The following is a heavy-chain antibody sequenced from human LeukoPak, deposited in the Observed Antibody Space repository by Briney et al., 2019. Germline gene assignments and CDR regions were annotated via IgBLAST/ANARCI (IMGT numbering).Heavy chain of an antibody. Sequence: GGSLRLSCAASGFTFSDYAMSWVRQAPGKGLEWVSSMIGRNFYIKYSDSVRGRFTMSRDNSSNALYLQMSSLTAGDTAIYYCARAMGYTGNYFDHWGQGTLVTVSS. CDR1: GFTFSDYA. D-gene: IGHD1-1*01. CDR2: MIGRNFYI. J-gene: IGHJ4*02. CDR3: ARAMGYTGNYFDH. V-gene: IGHV3-23*01.